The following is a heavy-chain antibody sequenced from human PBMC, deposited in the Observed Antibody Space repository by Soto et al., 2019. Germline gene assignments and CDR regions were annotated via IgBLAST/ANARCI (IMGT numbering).Heavy chain of an antibody. CDR3: ARHSRQWLVKFDY. Sequence: PSETLSLTCTVSGGSISSYYWSWIRQPPGKGLEWIGYIYYSGSTNYNPSLKSRVTISVDTSKNQFSLKLSSVTAADTAVYYCARHSRQWLVKFDYWGQGTLVTVSS. J-gene: IGHJ4*02. CDR2: IYYSGST. D-gene: IGHD6-19*01. V-gene: IGHV4-59*08. CDR1: GGSISSYY.